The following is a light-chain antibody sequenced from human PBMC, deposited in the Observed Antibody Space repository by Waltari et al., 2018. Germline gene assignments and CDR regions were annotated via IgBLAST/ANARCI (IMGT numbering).Light chain of an antibody. CDR2: GAS. CDR3: QQYNNWAP. CDR1: QSVSSN. V-gene: IGKV3-15*01. J-gene: IGKJ1*01. Sequence: VLPQSPATLSVSPGVRATLPCRAIQSVSSNLAWYQQKPGQAPRVPVYGASTRATGIPARFSGSGAGTEYTLTISSRQSEDCAVDDWQQYNNWAPFGQGTKVEIK.